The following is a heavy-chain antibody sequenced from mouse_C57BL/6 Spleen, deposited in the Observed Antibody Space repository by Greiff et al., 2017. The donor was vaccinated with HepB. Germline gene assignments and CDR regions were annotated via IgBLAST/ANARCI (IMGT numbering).Heavy chain of an antibody. CDR1: GYSFTGYY. CDR2: INPSTGGT. D-gene: IGHD2-3*01. J-gene: IGHJ3*01. Sequence: EVQLQESGPELVKPGASVKISCKTSGYSFTGYYMNWVKQSPEKSLEWIGEINPSTGGTTYNQKFKAKATLTVDKSSSTAYMQLKSLTSEDSAVYYCARSPYDGYYVSWFAYWGQGTLDTVSA. V-gene: IGHV1-42*01. CDR3: ARSPYDGYYVSWFAY.